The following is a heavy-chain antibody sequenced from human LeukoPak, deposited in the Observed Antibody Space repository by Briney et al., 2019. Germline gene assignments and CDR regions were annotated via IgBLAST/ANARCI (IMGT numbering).Heavy chain of an antibody. CDR3: ARGGSSSWLYYYYYMDV. V-gene: IGHV3-7*01. CDR1: GFTFSSYW. D-gene: IGHD6-13*01. CDR2: IKQDGNEK. Sequence: PGGSLRLSCAASGFTFSSYWMSWVRQAPGEGLEWVVNIKQDGNEKYSVDSVKGRFTNSRDNANNSLYLQMNSLRGEDTAVYYCARGGSSSWLYYYYYMDVWGKGTTVTISS. J-gene: IGHJ6*03.